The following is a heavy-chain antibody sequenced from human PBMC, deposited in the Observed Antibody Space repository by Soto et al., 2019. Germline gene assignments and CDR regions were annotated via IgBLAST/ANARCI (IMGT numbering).Heavy chain of an antibody. V-gene: IGHV1-2*02. CDR3: ASRGYSSGSGSTYYFDY. CDR2: INPNSGGT. Sequence: SVKISCKASGYTFTGYYMHWVRQAPGQGLEWMGWINPNSGGTNYAQKFQGRVTMTRDTSISTAYMELSRLRSDDTAVYYCASRGYSSGSGSTYYFDYWGQGTLVTGS. D-gene: IGHD3-10*01. CDR1: GYTFTGYY. J-gene: IGHJ4*02.